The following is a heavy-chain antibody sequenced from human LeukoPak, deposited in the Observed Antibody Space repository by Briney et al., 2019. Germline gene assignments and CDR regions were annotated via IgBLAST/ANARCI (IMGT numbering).Heavy chain of an antibody. CDR2: SSSHGTNV. CDR1: GFSVNDFY. V-gene: IGHV3-11*04. J-gene: IGHJ3*02. CDR3: ARGFHDAFDI. Sequence: PGGPLRLSCAASGFSVNDFYMSWIRQSPGKGLEWISDSSSHGTNVYYADSVKGRFTISRDNAKNMLYLEMNSLRADDTAVFYCARGFHDAFDIWGQGTMVTVSS.